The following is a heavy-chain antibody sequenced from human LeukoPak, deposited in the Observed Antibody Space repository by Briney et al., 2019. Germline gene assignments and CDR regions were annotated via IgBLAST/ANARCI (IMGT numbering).Heavy chain of an antibody. Sequence: GGSLRLSCAASGFTFSSYWMSWVRQAPGKGLEWVANIKQDGSEKYYVDSVKGRFTISRDNAKNSLYLQMNSLRAEDTAVYYCARVQGRKMATTPNLFDYGGQETLVTVSS. CDR2: IKQDGSEK. V-gene: IGHV3-7*01. CDR3: ARVQGRKMATTPNLFDY. D-gene: IGHD5-24*01. J-gene: IGHJ4*02. CDR1: GFTFSSYW.